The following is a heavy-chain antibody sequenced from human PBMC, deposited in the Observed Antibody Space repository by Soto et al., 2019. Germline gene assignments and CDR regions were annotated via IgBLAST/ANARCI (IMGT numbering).Heavy chain of an antibody. V-gene: IGHV3-7*01. CDR3: ARDLNFYDSSAGPGY. CDR2: IKQEGSEK. D-gene: IGHD3-22*01. J-gene: IGHJ4*02. CDR1: GFTFRSYW. Sequence: GGSLRLSCAASGFTFRSYWMSWVRQAPGKGLEWVANIKQEGSEKYYVDSVKGRFTISRDNAKNSLYLQMNSLRVEDTAVYYCARDLNFYDSSAGPGYWGQGTLVTVSS.